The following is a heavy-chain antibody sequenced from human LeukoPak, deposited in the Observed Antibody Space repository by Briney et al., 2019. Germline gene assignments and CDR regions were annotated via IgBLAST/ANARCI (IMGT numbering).Heavy chain of an antibody. CDR3: AGTVGATTNWFDP. V-gene: IGHV4-59*08. CDR2: IYYSGST. Sequence: SETLPLTCTVSGGSISSYYWSWIRQPPGKRLEWIGYIYYSGSTNYNPSLKSRVAISVDTSKNQFSLKLSSVTAADTAVYYCAGTVGATTNWFDPWGQGTLVTVSS. D-gene: IGHD1-26*01. J-gene: IGHJ5*02. CDR1: GGSISSYY.